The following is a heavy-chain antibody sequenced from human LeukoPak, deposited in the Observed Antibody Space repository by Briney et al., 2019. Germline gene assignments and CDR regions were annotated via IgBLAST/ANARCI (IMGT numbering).Heavy chain of an antibody. Sequence: GGSLRLSCAASGFTFSDCYMSWIRQAPGKGLEWVSYISSSGSTIYYADSVKGRFTNSRDNAKNSQYLQMNSLRAEDTAVYYCARDSADSGSYYGDDAFDIWGQGTMVTVSS. V-gene: IGHV3-11*01. CDR1: GFTFSDCY. CDR3: ARDSADSGSYYGDDAFDI. J-gene: IGHJ3*02. CDR2: ISSSGSTI. D-gene: IGHD1-26*01.